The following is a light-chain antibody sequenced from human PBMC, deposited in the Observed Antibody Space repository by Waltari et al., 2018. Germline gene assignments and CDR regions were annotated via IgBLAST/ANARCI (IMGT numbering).Light chain of an antibody. CDR2: EGD. J-gene: IGLJ2*01. Sequence: QSALTQPASVSGSLGQSITISCTGSGSEIDIYNLVSWYQQYPGKAPKLIIYEGDERPSGVSDRFSGSKSGNTASLTISGLQADDEAEYHCCSYAGGTTCLFGGGTKVTVL. V-gene: IGLV2-23*01. CDR1: GSEIDIYNL. CDR3: CSYAGGTTCL.